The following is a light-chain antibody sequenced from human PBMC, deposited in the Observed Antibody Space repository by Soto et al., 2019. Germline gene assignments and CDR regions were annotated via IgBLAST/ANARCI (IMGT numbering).Light chain of an antibody. CDR3: QQYNNWPPWT. V-gene: IGKV3-15*01. CDR2: GAS. J-gene: IGKJ1*01. Sequence: IVMTQSPGTLSVSPGERATLSCRASQSVSSNLAWYQQKPGRTPRLLIYGASTRATGIPARFSGSGSGTEFTLTISSLQSEDFAVYYCQQYNNWPPWTFGQGTKVDIK. CDR1: QSVSSN.